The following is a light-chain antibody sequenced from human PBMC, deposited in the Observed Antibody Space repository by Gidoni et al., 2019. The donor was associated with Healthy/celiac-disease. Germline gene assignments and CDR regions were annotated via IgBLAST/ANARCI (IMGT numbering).Light chain of an antibody. CDR1: QSISSW. J-gene: IGKJ5*01. Sequence: DIKMTQSPSTLSASVGDRVTITCRASQSISSWLAWYQQKPGKAPKLLIYKASSLESGVPSRFSGSGSGTEFTLTISSLQPDDFATYYCQQYNSLITFGQGTRLEIK. CDR2: KAS. V-gene: IGKV1-5*03. CDR3: QQYNSLIT.